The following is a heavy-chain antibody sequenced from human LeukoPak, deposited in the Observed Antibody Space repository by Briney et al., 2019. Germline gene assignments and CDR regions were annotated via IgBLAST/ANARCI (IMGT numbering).Heavy chain of an antibody. J-gene: IGHJ4*02. Sequence: SQTLSLTCTVSGGSIGSGDYYWSWIRQPPGKGLEWIGYIYYSGSTYYNPSLKSRVTISIDTSKNQFSLKLSSVTAADTAVYYCARLRLRYFDWTNRNDYWGQGTLATVSS. V-gene: IGHV4-30-4*08. CDR3: ARLRLRYFDWTNRNDY. D-gene: IGHD3-9*01. CDR1: GGSIGSGDYY. CDR2: IYYSGST.